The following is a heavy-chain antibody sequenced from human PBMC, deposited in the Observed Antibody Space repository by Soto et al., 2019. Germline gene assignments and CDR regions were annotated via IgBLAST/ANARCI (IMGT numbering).Heavy chain of an antibody. CDR2: IYYSGDT. V-gene: IGHV4-59*11. D-gene: IGHD6-19*01. Sequence: TSETLSLTCTVSGGSISGHYWSWIRQPPGKGLEWIGYIYYSGDTNYNPSLKSRVIISVDTSKNQFSLNLISVTAADTAVYYCARGGWYNDYWGQGTLVTVSS. J-gene: IGHJ4*02. CDR3: ARGGWYNDY. CDR1: GGSISGHY.